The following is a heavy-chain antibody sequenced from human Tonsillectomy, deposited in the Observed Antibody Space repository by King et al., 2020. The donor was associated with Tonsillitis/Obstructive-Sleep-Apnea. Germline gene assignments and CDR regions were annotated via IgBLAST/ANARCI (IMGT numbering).Heavy chain of an antibody. J-gene: IGHJ4*02. CDR1: GFIFSSYA. V-gene: IGHV3-30*01. CDR3: ARTYYDFWSGYLGNYFGY. D-gene: IGHD3-3*01. Sequence: VQLVESGGGVVQPGRSLRLSCAASGFIFSSYAMHWVRQAPGKGLECAAVISYDGSTKYYADSVKGRFTISRDNSKNTRYLQMNSMIAEDTAVYYCARTYYDFWSGYLGNYFGYWGQGTLVTVSS. CDR2: ISYDGSTK.